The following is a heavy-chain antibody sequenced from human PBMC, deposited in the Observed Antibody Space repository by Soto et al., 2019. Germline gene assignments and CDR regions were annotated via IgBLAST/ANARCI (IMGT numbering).Heavy chain of an antibody. CDR1: GGSITSYY. CDR2: MHTSGSS. Sequence: QVQLQESGPGLVKPSETLSLTCTVSGGSITSYYWSWIRQPAGKGLEWIGRMHTSGSSNYNPSLKSRVTMSVDTPKNHFSLKLSSVTAADTAVYYCARSGSYYDSRAFDIWGQGTMVTVSS. D-gene: IGHD1-26*01. V-gene: IGHV4-4*07. CDR3: ARSGSYYDSRAFDI. J-gene: IGHJ3*02.